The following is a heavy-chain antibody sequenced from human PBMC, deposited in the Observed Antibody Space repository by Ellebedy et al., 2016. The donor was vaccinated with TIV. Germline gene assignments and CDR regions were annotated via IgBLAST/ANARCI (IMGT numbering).Heavy chain of an antibody. D-gene: IGHD4-17*01. J-gene: IGHJ5*02. CDR1: GFSFRSYW. CDR3: ARRGSYGDYAVQVNSWFDR. Sequence: PGGSLRLSCAASGFSFRSYWMSWVRQAPGKGLEWVANIYQDGSAQYYVDSVKGRFTISRDNAKNSLFLQMTSLRVEDTAVYYCARRGSYGDYAVQVNSWFDRWGRGTLVSVSS. CDR2: IYQDGSAQ. V-gene: IGHV3-7*01.